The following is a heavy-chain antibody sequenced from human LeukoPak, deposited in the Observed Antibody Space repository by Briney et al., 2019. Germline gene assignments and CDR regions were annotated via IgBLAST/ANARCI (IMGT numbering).Heavy chain of an antibody. Sequence: GGSLRLSCGVSGFAFGSEAMNWVRQSPARGLEWVASISPGGGTTYYADSVKGRFTISRDNSNNTLYVQMNSLRAEDTALYYCAKDNGDYALDYWGQGTLVTVSS. V-gene: IGHV3-23*01. CDR1: GFAFGSEA. J-gene: IGHJ4*02. CDR2: ISPGGGTT. CDR3: AKDNGDYALDY. D-gene: IGHD4-17*01.